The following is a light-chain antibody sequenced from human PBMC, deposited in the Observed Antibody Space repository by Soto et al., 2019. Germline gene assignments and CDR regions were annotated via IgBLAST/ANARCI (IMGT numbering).Light chain of an antibody. CDR3: SSSTSSSTRV. CDR2: DVS. Sequence: QSALTQPASVSGSPGQSITISCTGTSSDVGGYNYVSWYQQHPGKAPKLMIYDVSNRPSGVSNRFSGSKSGNTASLTFSGLKAEDEADYYCSSSTSSSTRVFGGGTKLTVL. V-gene: IGLV2-14*01. J-gene: IGLJ2*01. CDR1: SSDVGGYNY.